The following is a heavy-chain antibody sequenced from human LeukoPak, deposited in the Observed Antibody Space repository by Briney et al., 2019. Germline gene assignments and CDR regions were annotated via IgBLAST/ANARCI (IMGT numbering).Heavy chain of an antibody. D-gene: IGHD6-13*01. CDR3: ARDDSSGIAAAGTCFDP. J-gene: IGHJ5*02. V-gene: IGHV1-69*04. CDR2: IIPILGIA. Sequence: ASVKVSCKASGDTFSSYAISWVRQAPGQGLEWMGRIIPILGIANYAQKFQGRVTITADKSTSTAYMELSSLRSEDTAVYYCARDDSSGIAAAGTCFDPWGQGTLVTVSS. CDR1: GDTFSSYA.